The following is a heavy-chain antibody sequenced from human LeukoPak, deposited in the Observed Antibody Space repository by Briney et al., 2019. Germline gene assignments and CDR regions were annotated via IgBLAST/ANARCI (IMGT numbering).Heavy chain of an antibody. J-gene: IGHJ3*02. Sequence: SETLSLTCAVYGGSFSGYYWSWIRQPPGKGLEWIGEINHSGSTNYNPSLKSRVTISVDTSKNQFSLKLSSVTAADTAVYYCARHSGDYDFWSGAGFHAFDIWGQGTMVTVSS. CDR2: INHSGST. V-gene: IGHV4-34*01. D-gene: IGHD3-3*01. CDR3: ARHSGDYDFWSGAGFHAFDI. CDR1: GGSFSGYY.